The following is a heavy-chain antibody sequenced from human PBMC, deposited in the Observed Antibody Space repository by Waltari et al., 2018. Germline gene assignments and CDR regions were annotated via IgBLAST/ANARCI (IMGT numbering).Heavy chain of an antibody. CDR3: ARRRTGDVGGDNLFDP. CDR2: SYYRGCP. V-gene: IGHV4-39*01. J-gene: IGHJ5*02. CDR1: GGSISSSRYY. D-gene: IGHD7-27*01. Sequence: QLQLQESGPGLVKPSETLSLTCTVSGGSISSSRYYWGWIRQPPGKGLEWIGSSYYRGCPSAHPSLKMRVSISVDTSKNRFSLKLSAVTAADTAVYYCARRRTGDVGGDNLFDPWGQGTLVTVSS.